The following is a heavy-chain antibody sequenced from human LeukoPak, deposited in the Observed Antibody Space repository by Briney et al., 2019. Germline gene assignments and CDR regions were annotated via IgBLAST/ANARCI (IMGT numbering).Heavy chain of an antibody. V-gene: IGHV4-34*01. J-gene: IGHJ4*02. CDR3: ARGVVVTAIQFDY. D-gene: IGHD2-21*02. CDR2: INHSGST. Sequence: SETLSLTCAVYSGSFSGYYWSWIRQPPGKGLEWIGEINHSGSTNYNPSLKSRVTISVDTSKNQFSLKLSSVTAADTAVYYCARGVVVTAIQFDYWGQGTLVTVSS. CDR1: SGSFSGYY.